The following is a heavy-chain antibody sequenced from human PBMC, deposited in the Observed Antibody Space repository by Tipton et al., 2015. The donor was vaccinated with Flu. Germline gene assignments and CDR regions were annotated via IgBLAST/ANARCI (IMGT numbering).Heavy chain of an antibody. Sequence: TLSLTCTVSGASISSSSHYWGWIRQPPGKGLEWIASIDYSGSTYYNPSLRSRVTMSVDTSQQQFSLKLSSVTAADTAVYYCARDDIVVVNSPGNGFHPWGQGTLVNVSS. J-gene: IGHJ5*02. D-gene: IGHD3-22*01. CDR2: IDYSGST. V-gene: IGHV4-39*07. CDR1: GASISSSSHY. CDR3: ARDDIVVVNSPGNGFHP.